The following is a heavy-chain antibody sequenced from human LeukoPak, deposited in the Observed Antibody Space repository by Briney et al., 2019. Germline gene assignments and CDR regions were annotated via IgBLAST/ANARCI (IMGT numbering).Heavy chain of an antibody. CDR3: ARTYGSGSYSYYYYYMDV. CDR1: GGTFSSYA. D-gene: IGHD3-10*01. V-gene: IGHV1-69*06. CDR2: IIPIFGTA. Sequence: ASVKVSCKASGGTFSSYAISWVRQAPGQGLEWMGGIIPIFGTANYAQKFQGRVTIAADKSTSTAYMELSSLRSEDAAVYYCARTYGSGSYSYYYYYMDVWGKGATVTVSS. J-gene: IGHJ6*03.